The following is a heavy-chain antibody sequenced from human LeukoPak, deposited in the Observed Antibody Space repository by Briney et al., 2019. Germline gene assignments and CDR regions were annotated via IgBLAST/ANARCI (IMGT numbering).Heavy chain of an antibody. J-gene: IGHJ4*02. V-gene: IGHV1-2*02. CDR3: ASGVVVVAATYDY. CDR1: GYTFTGYY. D-gene: IGHD2-15*01. Sequence: ASVKVSCTASGYTFTGYYMHWVRQAPGQGLEWMGWINPNSGGTNYAQKFQGRVTMTRDTSISTAYMELSRLRSDDTAVYYCASGVVVVAATYDYWGQGTLVTVSS. CDR2: INPNSGGT.